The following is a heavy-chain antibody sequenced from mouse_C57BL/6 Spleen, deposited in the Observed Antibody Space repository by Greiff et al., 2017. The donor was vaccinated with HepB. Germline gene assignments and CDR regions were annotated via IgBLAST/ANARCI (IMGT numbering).Heavy chain of an antibody. CDR2: IDPETGGT. Sequence: QVQLQQSGAELVRPGASVTLSCKASGYTFTDYEMHWVKQTPVHGLEWIGAIDPETGGTAYNQKFKGKAILTADKSSSTAYMELRSLTSEDSAVYYCTRGGRYWYFDVWGTGTTVTVSS. CDR3: TRGGRYWYFDV. V-gene: IGHV1-15*01. J-gene: IGHJ1*03. CDR1: GYTFTDYE.